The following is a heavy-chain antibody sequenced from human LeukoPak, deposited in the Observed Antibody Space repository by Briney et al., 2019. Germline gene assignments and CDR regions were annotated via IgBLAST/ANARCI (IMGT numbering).Heavy chain of an antibody. Sequence: SETLSLTCTVSGGSISSYYWSWIRQPPGKGLEWIGYIYYSGSTNYNPSLKSRVTISVDTSKNQFSLKLSSVTAADTAVYYCAGDSAAAGFDPWGQGTLVTVSS. CDR2: IYYSGST. D-gene: IGHD6-13*01. CDR1: GGSISSYY. CDR3: AGDSAAAGFDP. V-gene: IGHV4-59*13. J-gene: IGHJ5*02.